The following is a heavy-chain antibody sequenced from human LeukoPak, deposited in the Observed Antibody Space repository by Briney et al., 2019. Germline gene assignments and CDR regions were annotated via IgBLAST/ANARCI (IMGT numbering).Heavy chain of an antibody. CDR3: AKEREGGDYYGMDV. D-gene: IGHD1-26*01. V-gene: IGHV3-43*01. J-gene: IGHJ6*02. CDR1: GFTFDDYT. Sequence: GSLRLSCAASGFTFDDYTMHWVRQAPGKGLEWVSLISWDGGSTYYADSVKGRFTISRDNSKNSLYLQMNSLRTEDTALYYCAKEREGGDYYGMDVWGQGTTVTVSS. CDR2: ISWDGGST.